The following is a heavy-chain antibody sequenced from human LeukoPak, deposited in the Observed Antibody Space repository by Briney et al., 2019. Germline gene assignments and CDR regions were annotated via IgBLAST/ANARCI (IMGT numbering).Heavy chain of an antibody. D-gene: IGHD3-3*01. CDR2: INQDGSEK. CDR1: GFTVSSNY. V-gene: IGHV3-7*01. Sequence: PGGSLRLSCAASGFTVSSNYMSWVRQAPGKGLEWVANINQDGSEKYYVDSVKGRFTISRDNAKNSLYLQMNSLRAEDTAVYYCARTHSMEWSVGFDYWGQGTLVTVSS. CDR3: ARTHSMEWSVGFDY. J-gene: IGHJ4*02.